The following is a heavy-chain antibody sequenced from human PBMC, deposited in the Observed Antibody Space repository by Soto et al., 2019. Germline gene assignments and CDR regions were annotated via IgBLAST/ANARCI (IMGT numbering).Heavy chain of an antibody. V-gene: IGHV3-30*03. CDR1: GFTFSSYG. D-gene: IGHD3-22*01. CDR3: ARGVVSPKSWFDF. J-gene: IGHJ5*01. Sequence: GGSLRLSCAASGFTFSSYGMHWVRQAPGKGLEWVAVISYDGSNKYYADSVKGRFTISRDNSKNTLYLQMTSLRPEDTAVYYCARGVVSPKSWFDFWGLGALVTVSS. CDR2: ISYDGSNK.